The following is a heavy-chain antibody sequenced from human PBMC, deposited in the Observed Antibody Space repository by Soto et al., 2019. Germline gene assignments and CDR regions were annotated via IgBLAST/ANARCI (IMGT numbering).Heavy chain of an antibody. V-gene: IGHV3-74*01. Sequence: GGSLRLSCAASGFTFSSYWMHWVRQAPGKGLVWVSFINSDGSSTSYADSVKGRFTISRDNSKNTVNLQMNSLRPEDTAMYYCARGRGLPSALYYFDFWGQGALVTVSS. CDR2: INSDGSST. CDR3: ARGRGLPSALYYFDF. D-gene: IGHD4-17*01. CDR1: GFTFSSYW. J-gene: IGHJ4*02.